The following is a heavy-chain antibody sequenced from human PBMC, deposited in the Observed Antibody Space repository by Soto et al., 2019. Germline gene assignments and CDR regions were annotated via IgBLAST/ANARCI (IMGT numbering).Heavy chain of an antibody. CDR2: IYYSGST. J-gene: IGHJ6*02. V-gene: IGHV4-30-4*01. CDR3: GRGWWEREGYVMDV. CDR1: GDSISSGDYY. Sequence: SETLSLTCTVSGDSISSGDYYWSWIRQPPGKGLEWIGLIYYSGSTHYNPSLKSRLIISVNTSKNQFSLKLTSATAADTAVYYCGRGWWEREGYVMDVWGQGTTVTVSS. D-gene: IGHD1-26*01.